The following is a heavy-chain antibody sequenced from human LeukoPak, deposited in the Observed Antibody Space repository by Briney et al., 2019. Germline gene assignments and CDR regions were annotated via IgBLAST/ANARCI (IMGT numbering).Heavy chain of an antibody. CDR1: GYNFIGYF. D-gene: IGHD3-10*01. J-gene: IGHJ4*01. V-gene: IGHV1-2*02. CDR2: INPNSGGP. CDR3: AADPGSGRWPST. Sequence: GASVKVSCKTSGYNFIGYFIHWVRQAPGQGLEWMGWINPNSGGPNRAQKFKGRVTLTRDTSITTAYMQSSGLTSDDTAVYYCAADPGSGRWPSTWGQGTLVTVSS.